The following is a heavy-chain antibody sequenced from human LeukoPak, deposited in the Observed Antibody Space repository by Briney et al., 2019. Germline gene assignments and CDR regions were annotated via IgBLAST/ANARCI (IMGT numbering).Heavy chain of an antibody. CDR3: ARVAGYCDSTSICYSDY. J-gene: IGHJ4*02. CDR2: ISSRGNNI. Sequence: GGSLRLSCAASGFTFNIYTINWVRQAPGKGLEWVSSISSRGNNIYYADSLRGRFTVSRDNAKNSLFLQMNSLRVEDTAVYYCARVAGYCDSTSICYSDYWGQGTLVTVSS. D-gene: IGHD2-2*01. CDR1: GFTFNIYT. V-gene: IGHV3-21*01.